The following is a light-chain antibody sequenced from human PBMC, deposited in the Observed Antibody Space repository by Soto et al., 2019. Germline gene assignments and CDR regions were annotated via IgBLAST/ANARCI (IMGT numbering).Light chain of an antibody. J-gene: IGKJ2*01. CDR3: HQYNNWPQT. Sequence: EILMTQSPATLSVSPGERATLSCRATQSVSNNLAWYQQKPGQAPRLLIYGADTRATGIPDRFSASGSGTEFTLTISSLQSEDFAVYYCHQYNNWPQTSGQGTKLDIK. CDR2: GAD. CDR1: QSVSNN. V-gene: IGKV3-15*01.